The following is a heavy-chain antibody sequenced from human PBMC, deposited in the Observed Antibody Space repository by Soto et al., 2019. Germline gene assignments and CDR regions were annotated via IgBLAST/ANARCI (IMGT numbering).Heavy chain of an antibody. D-gene: IGHD6-19*01. V-gene: IGHV3-23*01. CDR1: GFPFSSFS. J-gene: IGHJ4*02. Sequence: PGGSLRLSCVASGFPFSSFSMSWVRQAPGKGLEWVSSVGGSGFSTYYADSVKGRFTISRDNSKSTLYLEMNSLRGDDTAVYFCAKGSGPSGSYDYFDSWGQGTLVTVSS. CDR2: VGGSGFST. CDR3: AKGSGPSGSYDYFDS.